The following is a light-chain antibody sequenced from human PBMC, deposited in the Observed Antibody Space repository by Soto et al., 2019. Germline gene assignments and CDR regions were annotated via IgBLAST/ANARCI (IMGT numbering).Light chain of an antibody. CDR3: QQYNSWPPIT. J-gene: IGKJ5*01. CDR2: GAS. V-gene: IGKV3-15*01. Sequence: EIMLSQSPGTLSLTPGERATLSCRASQRVSSNLAWYQQKAGQAPRLLIYGASTRATGIPARFSGSGSGTEFTPTISSLQSEDFAVYYCQQYNSWPPITFGQGTRLEI. CDR1: QRVSSN.